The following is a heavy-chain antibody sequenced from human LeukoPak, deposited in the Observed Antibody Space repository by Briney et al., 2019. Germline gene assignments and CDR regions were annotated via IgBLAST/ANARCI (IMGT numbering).Heavy chain of an antibody. CDR2: INPDSGGT. D-gene: IGHD6-19*01. V-gene: IGHV1-2*02. CDR1: AYTFTGYY. CDR3: ARSANIAVAGPFDY. Sequence: ASVKVSCKASAYTFTGYYMHWVRQAPGQGLEWMGWINPDSGGTNYAQKFQGRVTMTRDTSTSTAYMELRSLRSDDTAVYYCARSANIAVAGPFDYWGQGTLVTVSS. J-gene: IGHJ4*02.